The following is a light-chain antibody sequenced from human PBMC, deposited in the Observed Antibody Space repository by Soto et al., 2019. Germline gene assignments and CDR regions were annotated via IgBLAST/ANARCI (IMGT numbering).Light chain of an antibody. J-gene: IGKJ5*01. CDR2: GSS. Sequence: EIVLTQSPGTLSLSPGERATLSCRASQSITSSNLAWYQQKRGQAPRLLIYGSSSRATGTPDRFSGSGSGTNFTLTISRLEPQDFAVYNCHQYGSSPITFGQGTRLET. V-gene: IGKV3-20*01. CDR3: HQYGSSPIT. CDR1: QSITSSN.